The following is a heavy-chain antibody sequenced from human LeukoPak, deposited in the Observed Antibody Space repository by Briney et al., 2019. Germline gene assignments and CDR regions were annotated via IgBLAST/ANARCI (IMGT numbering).Heavy chain of an antibody. J-gene: IGHJ4*02. V-gene: IGHV3-7*04. CDR2: IKQDGSKK. D-gene: IGHD5-24*01. CDR3: TRVGYIDEGIDY. CDR1: GVTFGEFA. Sequence: GGSLRLSCTTSGVTFGEFAMTWVRQAPGKGLEWMANIKQDGSKKSYVDSVKGRFTISRDNAKNSLYLQMNSLRAEDTAIYYCTRVGYIDEGIDYWGQGTLVTVSS.